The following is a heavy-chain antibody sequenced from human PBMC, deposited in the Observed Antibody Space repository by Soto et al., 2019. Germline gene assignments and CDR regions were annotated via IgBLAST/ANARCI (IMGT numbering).Heavy chain of an antibody. Sequence: GGSLRLSCAASGFIFTSYSMVWVRQAPGKGLEWVSSISSRSDSIYYADSVKGRFTISRDNAQNSLYLQMNSLTSEDTAVYYCAREVPTATGFGWFDTWGLGTLVTVSS. D-gene: IGHD2-2*01. V-gene: IGHV3-21*01. CDR1: GFIFTSYS. CDR2: ISSRSDSI. J-gene: IGHJ5*02. CDR3: AREVPTATGFGWFDT.